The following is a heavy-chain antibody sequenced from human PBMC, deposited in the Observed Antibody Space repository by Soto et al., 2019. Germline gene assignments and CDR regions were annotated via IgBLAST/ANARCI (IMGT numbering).Heavy chain of an antibody. CDR1: GGSFSGYY. D-gene: IGHD3-22*01. J-gene: IGHJ4*02. CDR3: ARGVVTVVTSYFDY. V-gene: IGHV4-34*01. CDR2: INHSGST. Sequence: SETLSLTCAVYGGSFSGYYWSWIRQPPGKGLEWIGEINHSGSTNYNPSLKSRVTISVDTSKNQFSLKLSSVTAADTAVYYCARGVVTVVTSYFDYWGQGTLVTVSS.